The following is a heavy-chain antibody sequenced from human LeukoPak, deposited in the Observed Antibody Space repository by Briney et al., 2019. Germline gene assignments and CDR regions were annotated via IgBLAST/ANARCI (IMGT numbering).Heavy chain of an antibody. CDR2: IKEDGSDK. D-gene: IGHD6-13*01. CDR3: ARAAAAGTNDY. CDR1: GFTFSSYW. Sequence: PGGSLRLSCAASGFTFSSYWMSWVRQAPGKGLEWVAHIKEDGSDKNCVDSVKGRFTISRDNAKNSLYLQMNSLRAEDTAVYYCARAAAAGTNDYWGQGTLVTVSS. J-gene: IGHJ4*02. V-gene: IGHV3-7*02.